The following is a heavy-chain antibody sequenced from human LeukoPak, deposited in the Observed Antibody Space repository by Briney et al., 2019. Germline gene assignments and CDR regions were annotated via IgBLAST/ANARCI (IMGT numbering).Heavy chain of an antibody. Sequence: GGSLRLSRAASGLTFRTHWMNWVRQAPGKGLEWVANIKPDGSETYYVDSVKGRFTVTRDNAQSSLHLQMDSLRGEDTAVYYCLAGGGYWGQGTLVTVSS. CDR2: IKPDGSET. CDR3: LAGGGY. CDR1: GLTFRTHW. V-gene: IGHV3-7*01. D-gene: IGHD3-10*01. J-gene: IGHJ4*02.